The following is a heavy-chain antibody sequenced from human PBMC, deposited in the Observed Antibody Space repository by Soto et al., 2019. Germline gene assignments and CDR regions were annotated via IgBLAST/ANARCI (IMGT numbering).Heavy chain of an antibody. CDR1: GGAFSSYA. Sequence: SVKVSCKASGGAFSSYAISWVRQAPGQGLEWMGGIIPIFATANYAQKFQGGVTITADESTSTAYMELSSLRSEDTAVYYCAREDLISMRDYYLTYWGQGSMVTVSS. D-gene: IGHD3-22*01. CDR3: AREDLISMRDYYLTY. V-gene: IGHV1-69*13. J-gene: IGHJ4*02. CDR2: IIPIFATA.